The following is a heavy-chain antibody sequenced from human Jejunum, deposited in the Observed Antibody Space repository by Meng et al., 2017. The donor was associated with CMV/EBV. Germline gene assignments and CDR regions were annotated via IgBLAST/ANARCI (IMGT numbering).Heavy chain of an antibody. D-gene: IGHD3-22*01. CDR3: ARGESRGYYYFDY. CDR2: ISSSGNT. J-gene: IGHJ4*02. Sequence: QVHLQESGPGLVRPSETLSLTCSVSGDSINNHFWSWIRQPAGKKLEWIGRISSSGNTNYTPSFKSRVIMSLDTSNNQFFLKLTSVTAADTALYYCARGESRGYYYFDYWGQGILVSLL. V-gene: IGHV4-4*07. CDR1: GDSINNHF.